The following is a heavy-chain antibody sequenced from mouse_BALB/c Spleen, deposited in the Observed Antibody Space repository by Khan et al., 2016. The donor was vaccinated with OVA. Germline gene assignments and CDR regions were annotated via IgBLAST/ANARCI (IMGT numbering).Heavy chain of an antibody. CDR1: GFTFNTYA. J-gene: IGHJ4*01. V-gene: IGHV10-1*02. Sequence: EVQLVESGGGLVQPKGSLKLSCTASGFTFNTYAMNWVRQAPGKGLEWVARIRIKSNNYATYYADSVKDRFTISRDESQSMIYLQMNNLTTEDTAMYYCVRHAGGSSYYALDYWGQGTSVTVSS. D-gene: IGHD1-1*01. CDR3: VRHAGGSSYYALDY. CDR2: IRIKSNNYAT.